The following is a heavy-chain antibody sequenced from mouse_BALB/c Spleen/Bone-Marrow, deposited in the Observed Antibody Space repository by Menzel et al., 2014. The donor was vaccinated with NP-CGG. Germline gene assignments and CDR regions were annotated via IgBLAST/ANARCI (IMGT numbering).Heavy chain of an antibody. Sequence: VQLQQSGAELVKPGASVKLSCKASGYTFTSYCMYWVKPRPGQGLEWFGEFNPSNGGTNFNEKFKNKATLTVDKSSSTAYMQLSSLTSEDSAVYYCSRGRRDALDYWGQGTSVTVSS. V-gene: IGHV1S81*02. J-gene: IGHJ4*01. CDR1: GYTFTSYC. CDR2: FNPSNGGT. CDR3: SRGRRDALDY.